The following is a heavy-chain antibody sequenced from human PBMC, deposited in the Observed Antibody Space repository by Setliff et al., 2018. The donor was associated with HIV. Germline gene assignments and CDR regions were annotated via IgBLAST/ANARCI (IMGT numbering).Heavy chain of an antibody. Sequence: TLSLTCTVSGFSLSNARMGVGWIRQPPGKALEWLALIYWDDDKRYSPSLKSRLTITKDTSKNQVVLTMANMDPVDTATYYCAHREAAVGTVDYWGQGTLVTVSS. D-gene: IGHD6-13*01. CDR2: IYWDDDK. J-gene: IGHJ4*02. CDR1: GFSLSNARMG. V-gene: IGHV2-5*02. CDR3: AHREAAVGTVDY.